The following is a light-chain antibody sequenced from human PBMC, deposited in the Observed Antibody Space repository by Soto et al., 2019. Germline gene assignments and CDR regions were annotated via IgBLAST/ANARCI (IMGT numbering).Light chain of an antibody. J-gene: IGKJ1*01. CDR2: DAS. CDR1: QSISSW. CDR3: QQYNSYSWT. V-gene: IGKV1-5*01. Sequence: TPCPSPLSAPVGDRATITCRASQSISSWLAWYQQKPGKAPKLLIYDASSLESGVPSRFSGSGSGTEFTLTISSLQPDDFATYYCQQYNSYSWTFGQGTKVDI.